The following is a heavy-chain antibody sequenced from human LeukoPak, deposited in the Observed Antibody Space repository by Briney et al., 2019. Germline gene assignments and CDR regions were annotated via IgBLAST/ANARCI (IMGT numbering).Heavy chain of an antibody. CDR1: GFTFSSYG. Sequence: GGSLRLSCAASGFTFSSYGMSWVRQAPGKGLEWVSAISGSGGSTYYADSVTGRFTISRDNSKNTLYLQMNSLRAEDTAVYYCAKLLSNSGRFLYWGQGTLVTVSS. J-gene: IGHJ4*02. CDR2: ISGSGGST. CDR3: AKLLSNSGRFLY. V-gene: IGHV3-23*01. D-gene: IGHD4-23*01.